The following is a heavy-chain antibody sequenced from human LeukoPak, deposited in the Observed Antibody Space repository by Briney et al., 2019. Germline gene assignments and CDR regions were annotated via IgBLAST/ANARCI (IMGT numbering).Heavy chain of an antibody. CDR2: ISYDGSNK. D-gene: IGHD6-13*01. V-gene: IGHV3-30*04. CDR1: GFTFGDYA. J-gene: IGHJ3*02. CDR3: ARPSRPYSSSFGAFDI. Sequence: GGSLRLSCTASGFTFGDYAMTWVRQAPGRGLEWVAVISYDGSNKYYADSVKGRFTISRDNSKNTLYLQMNSLRAEDTAVYYCARPSRPYSSSFGAFDIWGQGTMVTVSS.